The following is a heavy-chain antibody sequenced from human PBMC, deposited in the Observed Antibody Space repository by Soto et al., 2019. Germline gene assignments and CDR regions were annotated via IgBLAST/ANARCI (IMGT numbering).Heavy chain of an antibody. J-gene: IGHJ2*01. Sequence: EVQVVESGGGLVKPGGSLRLSCTASGFTFDSYTMNWLRQAPGRGLEWVSSISATTTYRYYADSVEGRFTISRDIAKNSLYLQTNSRRADDTAVYYCARGGTSKSGHLWYFDLWGRGTLVTVSS. V-gene: IGHV3-21*01. CDR1: GFTFDSYT. CDR2: ISATTTYR. CDR3: ARGGTSKSGHLWYFDL. D-gene: IGHD1-1*01.